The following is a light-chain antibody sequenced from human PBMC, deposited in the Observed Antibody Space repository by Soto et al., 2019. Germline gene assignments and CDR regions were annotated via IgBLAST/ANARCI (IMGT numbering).Light chain of an antibody. CDR2: KAS. CDR3: QQYNSYSRT. J-gene: IGKJ1*01. CDR1: QSISSW. V-gene: IGKV1-5*03. Sequence: DIQMTQSPSTLSASVGDRVTITCRASQSISSWLAWYQQKPGKAPHLLIYKASSLESGVPSRFSGSGSGTEFTVPISSLQPDDFAPYYCQQYNSYSRTFGQGTKVEIK.